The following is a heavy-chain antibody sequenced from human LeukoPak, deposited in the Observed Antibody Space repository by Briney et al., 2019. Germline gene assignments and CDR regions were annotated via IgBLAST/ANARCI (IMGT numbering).Heavy chain of an antibody. CDR3: AKDKFSSWELLSYNWFDP. V-gene: IGHV3-9*01. J-gene: IGHJ5*02. CDR1: GFTFDDYA. CDR2: ISWNSGSI. D-gene: IGHD1-26*01. Sequence: GGSLRLSCAASGFTFDDYAMHWVRQAPGKGLEWVSGISWNSGSIGYADSVKGRFTIFRDNAKNSLYLQMNSLRAEDTALYYCAKDKFSSWELLSYNWFDPWGQGTLVTVSS.